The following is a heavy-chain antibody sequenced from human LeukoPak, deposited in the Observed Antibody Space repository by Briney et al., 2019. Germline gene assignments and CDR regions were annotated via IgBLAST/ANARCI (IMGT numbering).Heavy chain of an antibody. CDR3: ARDFLAGIGYGDY. Sequence: ASVKVSCKTSGYSFTNYGISWVRQAPGQGLEWMGWINTYNGNTDYIQKLQGRVTMTTDTSTSTAYMELRSLTSDDTAVYYCARDFLAGIGYGDYWGQGTLDAVSS. CDR1: GYSFTNYG. CDR2: INTYNGNT. D-gene: IGHD6-19*01. V-gene: IGHV1-18*01. J-gene: IGHJ4*02.